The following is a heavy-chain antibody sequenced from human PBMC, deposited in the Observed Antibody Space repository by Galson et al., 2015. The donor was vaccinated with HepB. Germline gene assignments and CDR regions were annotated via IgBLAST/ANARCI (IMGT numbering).Heavy chain of an antibody. V-gene: IGHV3-7*03. CDR3: ARQGAYSSGWYGDFDL. CDR2: IKQDGSEK. Sequence: SLRLSCAASGFSFSTYWMSWVRQAPGKGLEWVANIKQDGSEKYYVDSVKGRFTISRDNAKNSLYLQMNSLRGEDTAVYYYARQGAYSSGWYGDFDLWGRGSLFTVSS. D-gene: IGHD6-19*01. CDR1: GFSFSTYW. J-gene: IGHJ2*01.